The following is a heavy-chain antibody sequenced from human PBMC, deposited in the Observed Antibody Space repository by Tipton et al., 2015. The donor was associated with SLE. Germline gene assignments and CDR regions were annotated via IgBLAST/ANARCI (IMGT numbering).Heavy chain of an antibody. CDR2: IDYRGTA. CDR3: AREGGFIMTYEYFQH. J-gene: IGHJ1*01. D-gene: IGHD3-10*01. Sequence: TLSLTCTVSGGSISSHYWSWIRQPPGKGLQWIGYIDYRGTASYNPSLKSRVTISVDTSKNQISLNLTSVTAADTAVYYCAREGGFIMTYEYFQHWGQGTLVTVSS. CDR1: GGSISSHY. V-gene: IGHV4-59*11.